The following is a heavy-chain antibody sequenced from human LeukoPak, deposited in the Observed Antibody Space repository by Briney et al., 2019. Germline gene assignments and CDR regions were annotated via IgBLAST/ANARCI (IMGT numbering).Heavy chain of an antibody. V-gene: IGHV3-23*01. CDR1: GFTFSSNA. J-gene: IGHJ4*02. CDR3: AKDPSYSGYGPDY. Sequence: GGSLRLSCAASGFTFSSNAMSWVRQAPGKGLGWVSAISGSGGSTYYADSVKGRFTISRDNSKNTLYLQMNSLRAEDTAVYYCAKDPSYSGYGPDYWGQGTLVTVSS. CDR2: ISGSGGST. D-gene: IGHD5-12*01.